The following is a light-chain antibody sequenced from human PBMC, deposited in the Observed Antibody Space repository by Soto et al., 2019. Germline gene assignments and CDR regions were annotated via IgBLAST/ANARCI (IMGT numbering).Light chain of an antibody. CDR2: DAS. J-gene: IGKJ1*01. CDR3: QQYGSSGT. Sequence: EIGMSQSPATLSVSTGERATLSCRASQSISSNLAWYQQKPGQAPRLLIYDASNRATGIPDRFSGSGSGTDFTLTISRLEPEDFAVYYCQQYGSSGTFGQGTKVDIK. V-gene: IGKV3-20*01. CDR1: QSISSN.